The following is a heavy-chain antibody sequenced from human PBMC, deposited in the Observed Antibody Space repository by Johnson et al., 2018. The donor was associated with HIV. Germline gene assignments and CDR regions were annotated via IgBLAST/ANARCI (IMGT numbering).Heavy chain of an antibody. V-gene: IGHV3-66*01. CDR2: IYSGGST. J-gene: IGHJ3*02. CDR1: GFTSDDYG. D-gene: IGHD2-2*01. CDR3: ARDRGSMPAVAFDI. Sequence: VLLVESGGGVVRPGGSLRLSCAASGFTSDDYGMSWVRQAPGKGLEWVSVIYSGGSTYYADSVKGRFTISRDNSKNTLFLQMNSLRAEDTAVYYCARDRGSMPAVAFDIWGQGTMVTVSS.